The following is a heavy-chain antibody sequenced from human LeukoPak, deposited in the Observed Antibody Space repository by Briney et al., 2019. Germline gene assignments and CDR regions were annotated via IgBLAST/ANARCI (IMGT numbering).Heavy chain of an antibody. Sequence: PGGSLRLSCAASGFTFSSYEMNWVRQAPGKGLEWVSYISSSGSTIYYADSVKGRFTISRDNAKNSLYLQMNSLRAEDTAVYYCASIKSSSWWAAEYFQHWGQGTLVTVSS. J-gene: IGHJ1*01. CDR2: ISSSGSTI. CDR1: GFTFSSYE. CDR3: ASIKSSSWWAAEYFQH. V-gene: IGHV3-48*03. D-gene: IGHD6-13*01.